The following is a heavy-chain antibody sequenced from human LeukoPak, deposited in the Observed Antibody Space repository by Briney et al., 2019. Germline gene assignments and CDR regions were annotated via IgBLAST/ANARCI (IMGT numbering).Heavy chain of an antibody. CDR1: GGSISSYY. J-gene: IGHJ4*02. CDR3: VRDNSRDGYNYYFDS. D-gene: IGHD5-24*01. Sequence: SETLSLTCTVSGGSISSYYWSWIRQLAGKGLEWIGLIYTSGSTNYNPSLKSRITMSVDTSKSQFSLKLSSVTAADTAVYYCVRDNSRDGYNYYFDSWGQGTLVIVSS. V-gene: IGHV4-4*07. CDR2: IYTSGST.